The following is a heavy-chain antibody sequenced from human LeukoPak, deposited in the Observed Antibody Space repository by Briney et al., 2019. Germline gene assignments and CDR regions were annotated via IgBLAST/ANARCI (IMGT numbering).Heavy chain of an antibody. J-gene: IGHJ4*02. D-gene: IGHD1-14*01. CDR2: INSDGRTT. V-gene: IGHV3-74*01. Sequence: PGGSLRLSCAASGFTFGPFWMHWVRQAPGKGLVWVSRINSDGRTTNYADSVKGRFTISRDNAKNMMYLQMNSLRVEDTAVYYCVRDQGRYFFDYWGQGTLVTVSS. CDR3: VRDQGRYFFDY. CDR1: GFTFGPFW.